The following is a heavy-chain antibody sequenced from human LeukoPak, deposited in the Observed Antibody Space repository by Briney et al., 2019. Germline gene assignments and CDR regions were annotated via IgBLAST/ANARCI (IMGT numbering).Heavy chain of an antibody. Sequence: ASVKVSCKTSGYTFTDNYIHWMRQAPGQGLEWVGWISPADGGTRYPQKFQGWVTMTRDTSVSTAYMEVSRLKSDDTAVYFCARDGHGGNSFDYWGQGTLVTVSS. CDR1: GYTFTDNY. J-gene: IGHJ4*02. CDR3: ARDGHGGNSFDY. V-gene: IGHV1-2*04. D-gene: IGHD4-23*01. CDR2: ISPADGGT.